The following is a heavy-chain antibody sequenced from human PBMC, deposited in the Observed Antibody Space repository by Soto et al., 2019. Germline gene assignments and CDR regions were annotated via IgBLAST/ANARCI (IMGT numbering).Heavy chain of an antibody. CDR3: AREGFWSGYLVAYGMDV. CDR1: GFTFSSYE. V-gene: IGHV3-48*03. Sequence: GSLRLSCAASGFTFSSYEMNWVRQAPGKGLEWVSYISSSGSTIYYADSVKGRFTISRDNAKNSLYLQMNSLRAEDTAVYYCAREGFWSGYLVAYGMDVWGQGTTVTVS. D-gene: IGHD3-3*01. J-gene: IGHJ6*02. CDR2: ISSSGSTI.